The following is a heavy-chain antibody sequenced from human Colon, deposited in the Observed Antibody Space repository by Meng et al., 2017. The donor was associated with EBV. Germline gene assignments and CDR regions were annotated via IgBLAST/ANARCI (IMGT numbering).Heavy chain of an antibody. J-gene: IGHJ5*02. CDR2: ISSSGSTI. CDR1: EFPSREYY. V-gene: IGHV3-11*01. D-gene: IGHD6-13*01. CDR3: ARDLGVAATGTSYFDP. Sequence: LWVLWRALVDPGCSLRLSCAAFEFPSREYYMSWIRQAPGKGLEWLSYISSSGSTINYADSVKGRFTISRDNAKNSLYLQMNSLRAEDTAVYYCARDLGVAATGTSYFDPWGQGTLVTVSS.